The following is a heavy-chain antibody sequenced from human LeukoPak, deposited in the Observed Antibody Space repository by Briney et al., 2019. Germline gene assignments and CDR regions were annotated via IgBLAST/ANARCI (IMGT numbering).Heavy chain of an antibody. J-gene: IGHJ5*02. V-gene: IGHV1-8*01. Sequence: ASVKVSCKASGYTFTSYDINWVRQATGQGLEWMGWMNPNSGNTGYAQKFQGRVTMTRNTSISTAYMELSSLRSEDTAVYYCAREDHSITMVRRNRNWFDPWGQGTLVTVSS. D-gene: IGHD3-10*01. CDR1: GYTFTSYD. CDR2: MNPNSGNT. CDR3: AREDHSITMVRRNRNWFDP.